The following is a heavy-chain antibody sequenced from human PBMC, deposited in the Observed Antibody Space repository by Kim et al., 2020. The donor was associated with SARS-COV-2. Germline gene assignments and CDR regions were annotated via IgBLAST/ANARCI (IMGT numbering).Heavy chain of an antibody. D-gene: IGHD3-10*01. J-gene: IGHJ2*01. CDR3: ARFLPLRFGKTDWYFDL. CDR2: VYYSGST. CDR1: GASITSYY. V-gene: IGHV4-59*08. Sequence: SETLSLTCTVSGASITSYYWSWIRQSPGKGLEWIGYVYYSGSTKYNPSLRSRVTMSVDTSKKQFSVRLRSVTAADTAMYYCARFLPLRFGKTDWYFDLWGRGTLVTVSS.